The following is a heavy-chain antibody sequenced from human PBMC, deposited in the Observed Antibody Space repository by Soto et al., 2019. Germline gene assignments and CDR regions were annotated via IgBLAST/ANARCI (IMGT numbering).Heavy chain of an antibody. D-gene: IGHD3-3*01. J-gene: IGHJ6*02. V-gene: IGHV4-59*01. CDR3: ARVFGFWSGYLYYYYGMDV. CDR2: IYYSGST. CDR1: GGSISSYY. Sequence: SETLSLTCTVSGGSISSYYWSWIRQPPGKGLEWIGYIYYSGSTNYNPPLKSRVTISVDTSKNQFSLKLSSVTAADTAVYYCARVFGFWSGYLYYYYGMDVWGQGTTVTVSS.